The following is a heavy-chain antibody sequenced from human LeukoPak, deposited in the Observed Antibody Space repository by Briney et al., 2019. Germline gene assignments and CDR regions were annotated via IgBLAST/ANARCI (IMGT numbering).Heavy chain of an antibody. J-gene: IGHJ4*02. CDR3: ATVSPYYYESGGYYCPLDY. V-gene: IGHV1-69-2*01. CDR2: VDAEDGET. Sequence: ASVKVSCKASGYTFTGYYINWVRQAPGQGLEWMGLVDAEDGETIYAEKFQGRVTITTDTSTSTAYMELSSLRSEDTAVYYCATVSPYYYESGGYYCPLDYWGQGTLVTVSS. D-gene: IGHD3-22*01. CDR1: GYTFTGYY.